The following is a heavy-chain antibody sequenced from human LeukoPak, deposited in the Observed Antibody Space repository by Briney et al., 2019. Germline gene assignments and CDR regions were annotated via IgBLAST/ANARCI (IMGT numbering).Heavy chain of an antibody. Sequence: SETLSLTCTVSGGSISSGSYYWSWIRQPAGKGLEWIGRIHTSGSTNYNPSLKSRVTISVDTSKNQFSLKLSSVTAADTAVYYCARDQGSIDYWGQGTLVTVSS. D-gene: IGHD4-11*01. CDR1: GGSISSGSYY. CDR2: IHTSGST. J-gene: IGHJ4*02. V-gene: IGHV4-61*02. CDR3: ARDQGSIDY.